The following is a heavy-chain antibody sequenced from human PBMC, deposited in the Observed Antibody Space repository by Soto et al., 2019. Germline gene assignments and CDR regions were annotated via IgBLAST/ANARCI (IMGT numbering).Heavy chain of an antibody. Sequence: QVQLQESGPGLVKPSETLSLTCTVSAGSISSYYWSWIRQPPGKGLEWIGSIDYSGSTNYNPSLKGSVTISVDATKYQFSLKLSSVTAAGTAVYSCARSRWGYFDYWGQGTLVTVSS. CDR3: ARSRWGYFDY. CDR1: AGSISSYY. D-gene: IGHD4-17*01. V-gene: IGHV4-59*01. J-gene: IGHJ4*02. CDR2: IDYSGST.